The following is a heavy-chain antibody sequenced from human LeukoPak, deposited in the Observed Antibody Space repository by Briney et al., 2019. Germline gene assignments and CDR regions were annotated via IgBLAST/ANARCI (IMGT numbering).Heavy chain of an antibody. Sequence: PSETLSLTCAVYGGSFSGYYWSWIRQPPGKGLEWIGEINHSGSTNYNPSLKSRVTISVDTSKNQFFLKLSSVTAADTAVYYCARGLRAIFFWGQGTLVTVSS. CDR3: ARGLRAIFF. CDR1: GGSFSGYY. V-gene: IGHV4-34*01. D-gene: IGHD3-3*01. J-gene: IGHJ4*02. CDR2: INHSGST.